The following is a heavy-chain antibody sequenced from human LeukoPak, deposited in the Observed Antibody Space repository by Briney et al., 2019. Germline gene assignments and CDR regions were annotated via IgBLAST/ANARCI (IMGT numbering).Heavy chain of an antibody. D-gene: IGHD3-22*01. CDR2: IIPILGIA. Sequence: ASVTVSCKASGYTFTSYGISWVRQAPGQGLEWMGRIIPILGIANYAQKFQGRVTITADKSTSAAYMELSSLRSEDTAVYYCASRGYYYDSSGLDVWGQGTTVTVSS. V-gene: IGHV1-69*04. CDR1: GYTFTSYG. CDR3: ASRGYYYDSSGLDV. J-gene: IGHJ6*02.